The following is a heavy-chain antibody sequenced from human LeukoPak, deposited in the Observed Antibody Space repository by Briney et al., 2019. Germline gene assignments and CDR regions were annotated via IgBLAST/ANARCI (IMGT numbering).Heavy chain of an antibody. J-gene: IGHJ4*02. CDR3: ARDFQYCSSTSCYDLRDFDY. D-gene: IGHD2-2*01. CDR1: GFTFSSYS. V-gene: IGHV3-21*01. CDR2: ISSSSSSYI. Sequence: GGSLRLSCAASGFTFSSYSMNWVRQAPGKGLEWVSSISSSSSSYIYYADSVKGRFTISRDNTKNSLYLQMNSLRAEDTAVYYCARDFQYCSSTSCYDLRDFDYWGQGTLVTVSS.